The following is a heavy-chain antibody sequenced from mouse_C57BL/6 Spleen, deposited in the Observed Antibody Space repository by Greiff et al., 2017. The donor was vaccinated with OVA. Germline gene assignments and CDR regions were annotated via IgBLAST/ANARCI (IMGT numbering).Heavy chain of an antibody. CDR3: ARSRSNLYAMDY. CDR2: IAPEDGDT. Sequence: EVQLQQSGAELVKPGASVKLSCTASGFNIKDYYMHWVKQRTEQGLEWIGRIAPEDGDTKYAPKFQGKATITADQSSNTAYMQLSSLTYEDTAVYDCARSRSNLYAMDYWGQGTSVTVSS. CDR1: GFNIKDYY. D-gene: IGHD2-5*01. V-gene: IGHV14-2*01. J-gene: IGHJ4*01.